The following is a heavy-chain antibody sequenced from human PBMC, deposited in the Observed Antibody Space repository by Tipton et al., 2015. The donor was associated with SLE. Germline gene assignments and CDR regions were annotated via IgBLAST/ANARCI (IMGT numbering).Heavy chain of an antibody. CDR2: ISWDSDDV. J-gene: IGHJ4*02. V-gene: IGHV3-9*01. CDR3: AKDMDYFGSQSTLEY. Sequence: SLRLSCAASGFTFDNYAMHWVRQVPGKGLEWVSGISWDSDDVNYADSVKDRFTISRDNAKNSLYLQMNSLKIEDTALYYCAKDMDYFGSQSTLEYWGQGILVTVSS. D-gene: IGHD3-10*01. CDR1: GFTFDNYA.